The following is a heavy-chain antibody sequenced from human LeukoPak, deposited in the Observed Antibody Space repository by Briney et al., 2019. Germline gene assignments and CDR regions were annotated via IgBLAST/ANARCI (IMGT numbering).Heavy chain of an antibody. V-gene: IGHV4-38-2*02. Sequence: PSETLSLTCTVSGYSISSGYYWGWIRQPPGKGLEWIGSIYHSGSTYYNPSLKSRVTISVDTSKNQFSLKLSSVTAADTAVYYCASSPRIAAAGMTEFDYWGQGTLVTVSS. CDR3: ASSPRIAAAGMTEFDY. J-gene: IGHJ4*02. CDR1: GYSISSGYY. CDR2: IYHSGST. D-gene: IGHD6-13*01.